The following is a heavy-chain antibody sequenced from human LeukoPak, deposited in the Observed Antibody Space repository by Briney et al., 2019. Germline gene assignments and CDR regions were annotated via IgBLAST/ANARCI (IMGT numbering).Heavy chain of an antibody. CDR1: GGSISNYY. J-gene: IGHJ3*02. V-gene: IGHV4-59*12. CDR3: ARGRLGSGWYLGAFDI. D-gene: IGHD6-19*01. CDR2: IHYSGST. Sequence: PSETLSLTCTVSGGSISNYYWSWIRQPPGKGLEWIGYIHYSGSTSYNPSLKSRVTISVDTSKNQFSLKLSSVTAADTAVYYCARGRLGSGWYLGAFDIWGQGTMVTVSS.